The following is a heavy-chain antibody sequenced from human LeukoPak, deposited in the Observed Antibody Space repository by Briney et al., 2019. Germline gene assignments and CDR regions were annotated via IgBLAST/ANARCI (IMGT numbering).Heavy chain of an antibody. D-gene: IGHD2-2*01. CDR1: GFTFSNYA. Sequence: PGGSLRLSCAASGFTFSNYAMSWVRQAPGKGLEWVSAISGSGDKTYYADSVKGRFTISRDNSKKTLYLQMNSLRAEDTAIYYCAKDEYIAVVPAAVDYWGQGTLVTVSS. CDR3: AKDEYIAVVPAAVDY. J-gene: IGHJ4*02. V-gene: IGHV3-23*01. CDR2: ISGSGDKT.